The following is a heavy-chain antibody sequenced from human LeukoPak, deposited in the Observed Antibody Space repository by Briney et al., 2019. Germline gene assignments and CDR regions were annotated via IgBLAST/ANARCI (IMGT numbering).Heavy chain of an antibody. CDR1: GFTFGDYA. J-gene: IGHJ4*02. D-gene: IGHD5-12*01. CDR2: IRSKAYVGTT. V-gene: IGHV3-49*03. CDR3: SRGSYDYWRKAFFDY. Sequence: GGSLRLSCTGFGFTFGDYAMSWFRQAPGKGQEWVGFIRSKAYVGTTEYAASVKGRFTISRDDSNSIAYLQMSSLKTEDTAMYYCSRGSYDYWRKAFFDYWGQGTLVTVSS.